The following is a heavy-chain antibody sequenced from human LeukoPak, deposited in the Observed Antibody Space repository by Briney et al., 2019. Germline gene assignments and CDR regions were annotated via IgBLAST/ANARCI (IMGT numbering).Heavy chain of an antibody. J-gene: IGHJ5*02. V-gene: IGHV3-21*01. Sequence: GGSLRLSCAASGFIVSDFDMNWVRQAPGKGLEWVSYLSTSGSYIHYAESVKGRFTISRDAGNNSLYLQLDSLTVEDTAVYFCARGTYDFAYDPWGQGTLVTVSS. CDR1: GFIVSDFD. CDR2: LSTSGSYI. D-gene: IGHD3-3*01. CDR3: ARGTYDFAYDP.